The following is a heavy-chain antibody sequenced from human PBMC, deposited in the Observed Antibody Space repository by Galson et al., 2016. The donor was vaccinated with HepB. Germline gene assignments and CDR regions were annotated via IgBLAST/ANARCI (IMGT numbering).Heavy chain of an antibody. Sequence: SETLSLTCTVSGGSISSSSYYWGWIRQPPGKGLEWIGSLYYSGGTYYKSSLKSRVIISEDTSKNQFSLKLRSVTAADTAVYFCATYRYSSGWQGFDYWGQGTQVTVSS. CDR2: LYYSGGT. V-gene: IGHV4-39*01. J-gene: IGHJ4*02. CDR3: ATYRYSSGWQGFDY. CDR1: GGSISSSSYY. D-gene: IGHD6-19*01.